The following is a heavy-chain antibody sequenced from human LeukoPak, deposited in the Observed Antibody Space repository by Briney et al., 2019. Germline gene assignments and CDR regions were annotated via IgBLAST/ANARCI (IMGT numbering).Heavy chain of an antibody. CDR3: ARPPVGYSSGWYDY. J-gene: IGHJ4*02. Sequence: ASVKVSCTASGYTFTGYYMHWVRQAPGQGLEWMGWINPNSGGTNYAQKFQGRVTMTRDTSISTAYMELSRLRSDDTAVYYCARPPVGYSSGWYDYWGQGTLVTVSS. CDR1: GYTFTGYY. CDR2: INPNSGGT. D-gene: IGHD6-19*01. V-gene: IGHV1-2*02.